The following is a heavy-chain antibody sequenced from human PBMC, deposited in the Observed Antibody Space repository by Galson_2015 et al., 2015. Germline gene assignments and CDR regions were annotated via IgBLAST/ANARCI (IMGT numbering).Heavy chain of an antibody. CDR3: ARKIAAAGTRGWFDP. J-gene: IGHJ5*02. Sequence: SVKVSCKASGGTFSSYAISWVRQAPGQGLEWMGGIIPIFGIANYAQKFQGRVTITADKSTSTAYMELSSLRSEDTAVYYCARKIAAAGTRGWFDPWGQGTLVTVSS. V-gene: IGHV1-69*10. D-gene: IGHD6-13*01. CDR2: IIPIFGIA. CDR1: GGTFSSYA.